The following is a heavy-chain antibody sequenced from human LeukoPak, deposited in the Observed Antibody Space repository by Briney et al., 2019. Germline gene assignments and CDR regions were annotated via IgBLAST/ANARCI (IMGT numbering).Heavy chain of an antibody. V-gene: IGHV4-59*08. D-gene: IGHD6-13*01. J-gene: IGHJ5*02. CDR3: TGIAAAATIVGWFDP. CDR2: IFYSGNT. Sequence: ETLSLSCTVSGGSISSYYWSWVRQPPGKGLEWLGYIFYSGNTTYNPSPKSRVTITVETSNNNFPLKLSSVTAADTAVYYCTGIAAAATIVGWFDPWGQGTLVTVSS. CDR1: GGSISSYY.